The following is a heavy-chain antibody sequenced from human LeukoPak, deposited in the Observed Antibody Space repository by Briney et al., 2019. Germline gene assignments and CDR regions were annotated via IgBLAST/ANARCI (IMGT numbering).Heavy chain of an antibody. CDR1: GGSISSGSYY. J-gene: IGHJ4*02. CDR2: IYTSGST. Sequence: TLSLTCTVSGGSISSGSYYWSWIRQPAGKGLEWIGRIYTSGSTNYNPSLKSRVTISVDTSKNQFSLKLSPVTAADTAVYYCARQSIAVTAPFDYWGQGTLVTVSS. CDR3: ARQSIAVTAPFDY. V-gene: IGHV4-61*02. D-gene: IGHD6-6*01.